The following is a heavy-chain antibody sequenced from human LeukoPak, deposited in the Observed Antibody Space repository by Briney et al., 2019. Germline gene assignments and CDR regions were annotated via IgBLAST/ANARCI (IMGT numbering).Heavy chain of an antibody. CDR1: GYTFTSYG. CDR3: ARDRRSGPSYFDH. Sequence: ASVKVSCKASGYTFTSYGISWVRQAPGQGLEWMGWISAYNGATNYGQKFQGRVTMSTDPSTRPAYMERRSLRSDATAVYYCARDRRSGPSYFDHWGQGTLVTDSS. J-gene: IGHJ4*02. CDR2: ISAYNGAT. D-gene: IGHD6-25*01. V-gene: IGHV1-18*01.